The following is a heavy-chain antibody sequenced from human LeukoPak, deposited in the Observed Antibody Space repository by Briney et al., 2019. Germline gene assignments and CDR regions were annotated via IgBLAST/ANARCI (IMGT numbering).Heavy chain of an antibody. Sequence: GGSPRLSCAASGFTFSSYWMNWARQAPGKGLEWVASINHNGNVNYYVDSVKGRFTISRDNSNNTLYLQMNNLRAEDAAVYYCARPYCHTTSCFASAGYDGVDVWGQGTTVTVSS. J-gene: IGHJ6*02. D-gene: IGHD2-2*01. CDR1: GFTFSSYW. V-gene: IGHV3-7*01. CDR3: ARPYCHTTSCFASAGYDGVDV. CDR2: INHNGNVN.